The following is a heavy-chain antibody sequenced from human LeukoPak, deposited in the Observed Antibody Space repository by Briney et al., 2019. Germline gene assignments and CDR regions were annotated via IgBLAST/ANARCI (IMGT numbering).Heavy chain of an antibody. Sequence: GESLKISCKGSGYSFTSYWISWVRQMPGKGLEWMGRIDPSDSYTNYSPSFQGHVTISADKSISTAYLQWSSPEASDTAMYYCATSGRSPGDAFDIWGQGTMVTVSS. J-gene: IGHJ3*02. CDR3: ATSGRSPGDAFDI. V-gene: IGHV5-10-1*01. D-gene: IGHD1-26*01. CDR2: IDPSDSYT. CDR1: GYSFTSYW.